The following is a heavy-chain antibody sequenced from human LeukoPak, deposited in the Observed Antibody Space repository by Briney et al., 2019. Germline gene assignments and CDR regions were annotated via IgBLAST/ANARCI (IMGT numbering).Heavy chain of an antibody. D-gene: IGHD5-18*01. CDR3: ARALGYSYGYSWYFDY. Sequence: SVKVSCKASGGTFSSYAISWVRQAPGQGLEWMGGIIPIFGTANYAQKIQGRVTITTDESTSTAYMELSSLRSEDTAVYYCARALGYSYGYSWYFDYWGQGTLVTVSS. V-gene: IGHV1-69*05. CDR1: GGTFSSYA. CDR2: IIPIFGTA. J-gene: IGHJ4*01.